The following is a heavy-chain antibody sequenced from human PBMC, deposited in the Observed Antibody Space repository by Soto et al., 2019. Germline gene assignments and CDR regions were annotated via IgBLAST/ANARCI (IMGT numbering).Heavy chain of an antibody. D-gene: IGHD3-9*01. CDR3: AKDRSDFAWYRSDPFDL. Sequence: ASVKVSCKASGYTFTGYYMHWVRQAPGQGLEWMGWINPNSGGTNYAQKFQGRFTISRDNSRSTQFLQMNSLRPEDTAVYYCAKDRSDFAWYRSDPFDLWGQGTMVTVSS. V-gene: IGHV1-2*02. J-gene: IGHJ3*01. CDR2: INPNSGGT. CDR1: GYTFTGYY.